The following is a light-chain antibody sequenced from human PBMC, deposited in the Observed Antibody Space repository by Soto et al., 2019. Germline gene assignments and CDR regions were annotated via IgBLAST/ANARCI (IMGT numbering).Light chain of an antibody. CDR2: GNS. J-gene: IGLJ1*01. Sequence: QSVLTQPPSVSGAPGQRVTISCTGSSSNIGAGYDVHWYQQLPGTAPKLLIYGNSNRPSGVPDRFSGSKPGTSASLAITGLQAEDEADYYCRSYDSSLSGYVFGTGTKVTVL. V-gene: IGLV1-40*01. CDR1: SSNIGAGYD. CDR3: RSYDSSLSGYV.